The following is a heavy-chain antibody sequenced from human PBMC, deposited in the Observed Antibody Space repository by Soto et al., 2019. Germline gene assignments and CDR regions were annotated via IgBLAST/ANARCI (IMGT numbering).Heavy chain of an antibody. CDR3: ARRRRPERTLITMVRGVMARSSGMDV. D-gene: IGHD3-10*01. CDR1: GYSLTSYW. V-gene: IGHV5-10-1*01. J-gene: IGHJ6*02. Sequence: PGESLKISCKGSGYSLTSYWISWVRQMPGKGLEWMGRIDPSDSYTNYSPSFQGHVTISADKSISTAYLQWSSLKASDTAMYYCARRRRPERTLITMVRGVMARSSGMDVWGQGTTVTVSS. CDR2: IDPSDSYT.